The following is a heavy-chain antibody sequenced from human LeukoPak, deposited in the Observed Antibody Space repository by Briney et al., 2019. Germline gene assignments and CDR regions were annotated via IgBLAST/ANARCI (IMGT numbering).Heavy chain of an antibody. D-gene: IGHD4-4*01. V-gene: IGHV3-30*18. CDR1: GFTFSSYG. J-gene: IGHJ6*02. CDR3: AKDYTNMDV. CDR2: ISYDGSNK. Sequence: GGSLRLSCAASGFTFSSYGMHWVRQAPGKGLEWVAVISYDGSNKYYADSVKGRFTISRDNSKNTLYLQMNSLRAEDTAVCYCAKDYTNMDVWGQGTTVTVSS.